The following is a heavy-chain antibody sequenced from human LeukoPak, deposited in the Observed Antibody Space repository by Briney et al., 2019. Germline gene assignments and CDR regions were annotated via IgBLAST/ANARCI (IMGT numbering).Heavy chain of an antibody. J-gene: IGHJ4*02. CDR3: ARGYGKRFGELLLCY. V-gene: IGHV1-8*01. CDR1: GYTFTSYD. CDR2: MNPNSGNT. Sequence: ASVKVSCKASGYTFTSYDINWVRQATGQGLEWMGWMNPNSGNTGYALKFQGRVTMTRNTSISTAYMELSSLRSEDTAVYYCARGYGKRFGELLLCYWGQGTLVTVSS. D-gene: IGHD3-10*01.